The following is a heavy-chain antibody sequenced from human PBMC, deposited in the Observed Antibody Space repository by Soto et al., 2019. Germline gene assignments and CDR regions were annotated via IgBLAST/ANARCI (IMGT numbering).Heavy chain of an antibody. CDR2: TYYRSKWYN. Sequence: SQTLSLTCAVSGDSVSSNSAAWNWIGQSPSRGLEWLGRTYYRSKWYNDYAVSVKSRITINPDTSKDQFSLQLKSVTPEDTAVYYCARDCTNGVCYPSYHYGMDVWGQGTTVTVSS. CDR3: ARDCTNGVCYPSYHYGMDV. J-gene: IGHJ6*02. CDR1: GDSVSSNSAA. D-gene: IGHD2-8*01. V-gene: IGHV6-1*01.